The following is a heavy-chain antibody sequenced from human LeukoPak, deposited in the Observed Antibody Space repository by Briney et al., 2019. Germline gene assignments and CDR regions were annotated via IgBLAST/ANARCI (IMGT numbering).Heavy chain of an antibody. Sequence: SVKVSCKASGGTFSSYAISWVRQAPGQGLEWMGGIIPIFGTANYAQKFQGRVTITTDESTSTAYMELSSLRSEDTAVYYCARGVRDGYNLASFYYYYMDVWGKGTTVTVSS. D-gene: IGHD5-24*01. V-gene: IGHV1-69*05. J-gene: IGHJ6*03. CDR3: ARGVRDGYNLASFYYYYMDV. CDR1: GGTFSSYA. CDR2: IIPIFGTA.